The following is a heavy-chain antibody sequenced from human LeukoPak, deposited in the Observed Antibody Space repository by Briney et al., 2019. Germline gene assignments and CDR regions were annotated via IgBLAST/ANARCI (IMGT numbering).Heavy chain of an antibody. D-gene: IGHD6-6*01. CDR3: ARFGTSSSRFFDQ. V-gene: IGHV4-59*01. CDR1: GGSISSYY. J-gene: IGHJ4*02. Sequence: SETLSLTCTVSGGSISSYYWNWIRQPPGKGLEWIGYIYYSGSTDYNPSLKSRVTISVDTSKNQFSLKLSSVTAADTAVYYCARFGTSSSRFFDQWGQGTLVTVSS. CDR2: IYYSGST.